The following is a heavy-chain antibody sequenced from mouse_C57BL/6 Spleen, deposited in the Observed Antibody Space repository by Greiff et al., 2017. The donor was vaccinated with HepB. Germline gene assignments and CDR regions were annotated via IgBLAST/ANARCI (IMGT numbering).Heavy chain of an antibody. CDR1: GYAFTNYL. D-gene: IGHD2-4*01. J-gene: IGHJ4*01. Sequence: QVHVKQSGAELVRPGTSVKVSCKASGYAFTNYLIEWVKQRPGQGLEWIGVINPGSGGTNYNEKFKGKATLTADKSSSTAYMQLSSLTSEDSAVYFCALYDYLYYYAMDYWGQGTSVTVSS. V-gene: IGHV1-54*01. CDR2: INPGSGGT. CDR3: ALYDYLYYYAMDY.